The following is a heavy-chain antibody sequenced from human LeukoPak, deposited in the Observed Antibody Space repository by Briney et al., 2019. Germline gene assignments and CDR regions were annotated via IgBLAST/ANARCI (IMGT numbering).Heavy chain of an antibody. CDR2: INHSGST. Sequence: PSETLSLTCAVYGGSFSGYYWSWIRQPPGKGLEWIGEINHSGSTNYNPSLKSRVTISVDTSKNQFSLKLSSVTAADTAVHYCARGQQWLVRYFDYWGQGTLVTVSS. CDR3: ARGQQWLVRYFDY. V-gene: IGHV4-34*01. J-gene: IGHJ4*02. CDR1: GGSFSGYY. D-gene: IGHD6-19*01.